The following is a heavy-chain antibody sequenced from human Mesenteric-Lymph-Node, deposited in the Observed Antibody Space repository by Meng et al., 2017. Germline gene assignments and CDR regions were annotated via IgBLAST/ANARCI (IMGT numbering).Heavy chain of an antibody. CDR2: INPNNGDT. CDR1: GFSFTGYY. J-gene: IGHJ4*02. CDR3: ARAGGLTYFDY. Sequence: ASVKVSCKASGFSFTGYYTHWVRQAPGQGLEWIGRINPNNGDTDITQNFQARVTMTRDTSISTAYMELTSLGSDDTAAYYCARAGGLTYFDYWGQGTLVTVSS. D-gene: IGHD3-16*01. V-gene: IGHV1-2*06.